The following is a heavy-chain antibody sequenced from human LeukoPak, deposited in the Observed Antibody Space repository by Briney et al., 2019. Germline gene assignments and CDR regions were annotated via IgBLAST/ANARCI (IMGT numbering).Heavy chain of an antibody. V-gene: IGHV3-7*03. D-gene: IGHD2-15*01. CDR1: GFTFSRYW. CDR2: IKQDGSEN. Sequence: GGSPRLSCAASGFTFSRYWMSWVRPAPGRGLGWVANIKQDGSENYYVDSVKGRFTISRDNAKNSLYLQMNRLRAEDTAVYYCASRYCSGGSCYSGYYYGMDVWGQGTTVTVSS. J-gene: IGHJ6*02. CDR3: ASRYCSGGSCYSGYYYGMDV.